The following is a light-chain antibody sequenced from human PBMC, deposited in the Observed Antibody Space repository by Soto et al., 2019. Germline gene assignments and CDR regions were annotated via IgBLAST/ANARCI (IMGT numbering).Light chain of an antibody. J-gene: IGLJ1*01. CDR2: DVS. V-gene: IGLV2-14*01. CDR1: STDIGGYNH. Sequence: QSALTQPASVSGSPGQSITVSCSGTSTDIGGYNHVFWYQQRPGKAPKLMIYDVSSRPSGVSNRFSGSKSGNTASLIISGLQAEDEAEYYCSSYTSSNTFYVFGTGTKVTVL. CDR3: SSYTSSNTFYV.